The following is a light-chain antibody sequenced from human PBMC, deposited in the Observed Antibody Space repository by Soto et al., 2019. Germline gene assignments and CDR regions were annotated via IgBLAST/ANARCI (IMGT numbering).Light chain of an antibody. V-gene: IGKV1-27*01. Sequence: DIQLTQSPSSLSASVGDRVTITCLVSQGISSYLNWYRQKPGKVPKLLIYSASNLQSGVPSRFSGSGSGTDFTLTISSLQTEDFAVYYCQQYNNWPWTFGQGTKVDIK. CDR1: QGISSY. CDR3: QQYNNWPWT. J-gene: IGKJ1*01. CDR2: SAS.